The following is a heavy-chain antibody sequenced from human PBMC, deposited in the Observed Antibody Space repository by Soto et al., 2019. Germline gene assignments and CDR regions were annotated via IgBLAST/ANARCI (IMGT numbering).Heavy chain of an antibody. D-gene: IGHD3-10*01. CDR3: VRDQQMGRLDP. J-gene: IGHJ5*02. CDR1: GGFISIYY. Sequence: PSETLSLTCSISGGFISIYYWTWIRQSPGKGLEWIGYVYYTGTTNYNPSLKGRVTISLDRSKSQFSLTLDSVTAADTAIYFCVRDQQMGRLDPWGQGTLVTVSS. CDR2: VYYTGTT. V-gene: IGHV4-59*13.